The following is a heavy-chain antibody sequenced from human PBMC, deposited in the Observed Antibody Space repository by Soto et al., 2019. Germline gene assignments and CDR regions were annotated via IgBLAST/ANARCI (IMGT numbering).Heavy chain of an antibody. CDR3: ARYGWNYVNWFDP. CDR1: GYTFTSYG. J-gene: IGHJ5*02. Sequence: QVQLVQSGAEVKKPGASVKVSCKASGYTFTSYGISWVRQAPGQGLEWMGWISAYNGNTNYAQKLQGRVTMTTDTSTGTGYMELRSLRFDDTAVYDCARYGWNYVNWFDPWGQGTLVVVSS. CDR2: ISAYNGNT. V-gene: IGHV1-18*01. D-gene: IGHD1-7*01.